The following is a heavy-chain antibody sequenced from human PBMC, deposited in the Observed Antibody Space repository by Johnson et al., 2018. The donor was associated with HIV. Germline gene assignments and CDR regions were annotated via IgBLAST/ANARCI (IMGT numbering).Heavy chain of an antibody. V-gene: IGHV3-33*06. CDR3: AKDLRVFDWFNAYDAFDI. D-gene: IGHD3-9*01. CDR2: IWYDGSNK. Sequence: VPLVESGGGVVQPGRSLRLSCAASGFIFSRYGMHWVRQAPGKGLEWVAVIWYDGSNKYYADSVKGRFTISRDNSKNTLYLQMNSLRADDTAVYYCAKDLRVFDWFNAYDAFDIWGQGTMVTVSS. J-gene: IGHJ3*02. CDR1: GFIFSRYG.